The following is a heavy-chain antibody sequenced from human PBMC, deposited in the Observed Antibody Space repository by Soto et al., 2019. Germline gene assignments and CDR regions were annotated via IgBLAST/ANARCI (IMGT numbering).Heavy chain of an antibody. CDR3: ARDLTSPYSSSWGYYGMDV. Sequence: GGSLRLSCAASGFTFSSYGMHWVRQAPGKGLEWVAVIWYDGSNKYYADSVKGRFTISRDNSKNTLYLQMNSLRAEDTAVYYCARDLTSPYSSSWGYYGMDVWGQGTTVTVSS. D-gene: IGHD6-13*01. CDR1: GFTFSSYG. J-gene: IGHJ6*02. V-gene: IGHV3-33*01. CDR2: IWYDGSNK.